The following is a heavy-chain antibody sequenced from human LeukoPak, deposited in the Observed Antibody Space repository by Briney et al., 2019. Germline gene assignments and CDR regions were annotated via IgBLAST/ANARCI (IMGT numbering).Heavy chain of an antibody. Sequence: PGRSLRLTFAASAFTVTSNYMSWSPHAPAKRLECVADISANADFTYYADPAKDPSPTSRDKAKNTVYLQMSSLSAEDTAVYSCAKDGARDGYNYPDYWGQGTLVTVSS. V-gene: IGHV3-23*01. CDR2: ISANADFT. J-gene: IGHJ4*02. CDR3: AKDGARDGYNYPDY. CDR1: AFTVTSNY. D-gene: IGHD5-24*01.